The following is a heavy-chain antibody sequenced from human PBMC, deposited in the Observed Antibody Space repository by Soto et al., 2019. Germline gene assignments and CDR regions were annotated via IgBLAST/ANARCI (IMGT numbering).Heavy chain of an antibody. Sequence: ASVKVSCKASGYTFIRYGITWVRQAPGQGFEWMGWISPYDDSTIYAQKFQGRVTMTEDTSTDTAYMELSSLRSEDTAVYYCATWIHHYYYYGMDVWGQGTTVTVSS. CDR1: GYTFIRYG. CDR3: ATWIHHYYYYGMDV. V-gene: IGHV1-18*01. D-gene: IGHD5-18*01. J-gene: IGHJ6*02. CDR2: ISPYDDST.